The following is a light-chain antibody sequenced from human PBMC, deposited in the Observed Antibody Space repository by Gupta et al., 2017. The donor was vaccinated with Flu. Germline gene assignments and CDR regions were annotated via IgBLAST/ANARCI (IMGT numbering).Light chain of an antibody. V-gene: IGLV2-14*01. CDR3: SSYTSSSTVV. Sequence: QSALTQPDYVSGSPGQSITISCTGTSSDVGGYNYVSWYQQHPGKAPKLMIYEVSNRPSGVSNRFSGSKSGNTASLTISGLQDEDEADYYFSSYTSSSTVVFGGGTKLTVL. CDR1: SSDVGGYNY. J-gene: IGLJ2*01. CDR2: EVS.